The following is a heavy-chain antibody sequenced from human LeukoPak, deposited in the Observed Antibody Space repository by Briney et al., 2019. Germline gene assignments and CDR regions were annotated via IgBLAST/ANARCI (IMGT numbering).Heavy chain of an antibody. CDR3: AREDSSGWYGLDY. V-gene: IGHV1-2*02. D-gene: IGHD6-19*01. CDR1: GYIFTGYY. CDR2: INPNSGGT. J-gene: IGHJ4*02. Sequence: GASVKVSCKASGYIFTGYYIHWVRQAPGQGLDWMEWINPNSGGTNYAQRFQGRVAMTRDTSISTAYMELSRLRSDDTAVYYCAREDSSGWYGLDYWGQGTLVTVSS.